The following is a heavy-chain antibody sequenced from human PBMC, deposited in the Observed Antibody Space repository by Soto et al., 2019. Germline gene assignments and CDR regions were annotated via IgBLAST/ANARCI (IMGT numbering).Heavy chain of an antibody. V-gene: IGHV1-18*01. CDR1: GYTFTSYG. D-gene: IGHD1-26*01. CDR3: ARRDWDLQGATPFDY. J-gene: IGHJ4*02. CDR2: ISAYNGNT. Sequence: QVQLVQSGAEVKKPGASVKVSCKASGYTFTSYGISWVRQAPGQGLEWMGWISAYNGNTNYAQKLQGRVTMTTDTSKRTAYMELRSLSSDDTAVYYCARRDWDLQGATPFDYWGQGTLVTVSS.